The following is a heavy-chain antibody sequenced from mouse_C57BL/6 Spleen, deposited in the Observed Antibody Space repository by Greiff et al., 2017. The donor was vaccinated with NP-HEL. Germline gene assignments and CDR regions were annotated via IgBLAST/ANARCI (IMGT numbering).Heavy chain of an antibody. J-gene: IGHJ2*01. CDR2: IDPSDSYT. CDR3: ASLNWDRDYFDD. CDR1: GYTFTSYW. D-gene: IGHD4-1*01. Sequence: QVQLQQPGAELVRPGTSVKLSCKASGYTFTSYWMHSVKQRPGQGLEWIGVIDPSDSYTNYNQKFKGKATLTVDTSSSTAYMQLSSLTSEDSAVYYCASLNWDRDYFDDWGQGTTLTVSS. V-gene: IGHV1-59*01.